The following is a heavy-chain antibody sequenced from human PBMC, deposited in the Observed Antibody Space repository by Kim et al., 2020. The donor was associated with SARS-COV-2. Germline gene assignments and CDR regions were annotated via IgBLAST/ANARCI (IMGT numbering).Heavy chain of an antibody. CDR3: ARRGTGNFFDY. V-gene: IGHV3-21*01. D-gene: IGHD1-1*01. J-gene: IGHJ4*01. Sequence: YIFYADSVKGRFTISRDNAKNSLYLQLNSLRAEDTAVYYCARRGTGNFFDYWGHGTLVTVSS. CDR2: YI.